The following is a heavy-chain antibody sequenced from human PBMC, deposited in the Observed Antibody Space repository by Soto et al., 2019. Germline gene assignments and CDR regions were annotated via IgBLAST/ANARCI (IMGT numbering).Heavy chain of an antibody. CDR1: GGSISSYY. V-gene: IGHV4-59*01. CDR3: ASDRNWNYGNWFDP. CDR2: IYYSGST. J-gene: IGHJ5*02. D-gene: IGHD1-7*01. Sequence: ETLSLTCTVSGGSISSYYWSWIRQPPGKGLEWIGYIYYSGSTNYNPSLKSRVTISVDTSKNQFSLKLSSVTAADTAVYYCASDRNWNYGNWFDPWGQGTLVTVSS.